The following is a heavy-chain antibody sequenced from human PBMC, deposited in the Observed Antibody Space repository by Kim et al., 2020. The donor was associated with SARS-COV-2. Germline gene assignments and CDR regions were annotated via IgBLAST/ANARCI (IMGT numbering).Heavy chain of an antibody. D-gene: IGHD4-17*01. Sequence: GGSLRLSCAASGFTFSSYWMSWVRQAPGKGLEWVANIKQDGSEKYYVDSVKGRFTISRDNAKNSLYLQMNSLRAEDTAVYYCARLLPDDYGDPSYFDYWGQGTLVTVSS. CDR2: IKQDGSEK. V-gene: IGHV3-7*01. CDR1: GFTFSSYW. CDR3: ARLLPDDYGDPSYFDY. J-gene: IGHJ4*02.